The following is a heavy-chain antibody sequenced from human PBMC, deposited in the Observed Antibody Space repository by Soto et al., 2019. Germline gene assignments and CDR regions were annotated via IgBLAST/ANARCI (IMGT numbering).Heavy chain of an antibody. CDR1: GGSFSRYH. Sequence: QVQLQQWGAGLLKPSETLSLTCTVYGGSFSRYHWNWIRQAPGKGLEWIGEIHHDGGTNYSPSLEGRVTISVDTSKNEFSLKLSSVTAADTAVYYCARGYGEEWPPSDFWGQGTLVTVSS. D-gene: IGHD3-10*01. CDR2: IHHDGGT. V-gene: IGHV4-34*01. J-gene: IGHJ4*02. CDR3: ARGYGEEWPPSDF.